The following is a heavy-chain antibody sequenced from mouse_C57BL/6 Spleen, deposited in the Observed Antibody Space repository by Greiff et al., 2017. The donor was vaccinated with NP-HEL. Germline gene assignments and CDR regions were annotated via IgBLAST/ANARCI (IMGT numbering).Heavy chain of an antibody. CDR3: AREGLGSAY. J-gene: IGHJ3*01. Sequence: EESGPGLVKPSQSLSLTCSVTGYSITSGYYWNWIRQFPGNKLEWMGYISYDGSNNYNPSLKNRISITRDTSKNQFFLKLNSVTTEDTATYYCAREGLGSAYWGQGTLVTVSA. D-gene: IGHD3-3*01. CDR2: ISYDGSN. V-gene: IGHV3-6*01. CDR1: GYSITSGYY.